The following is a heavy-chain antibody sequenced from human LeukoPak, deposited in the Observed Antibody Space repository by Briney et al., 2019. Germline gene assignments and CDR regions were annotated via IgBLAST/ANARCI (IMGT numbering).Heavy chain of an antibody. V-gene: IGHV5-51*01. CDR2: IYPGDSDT. CDR1: GYRFTSYW. D-gene: IGHD2-15*01. J-gene: IGHJ5*02. Sequence: GESLKISCKGSGYRFTSYWIGWVRQMPGKGLEWMGIIYPGDSDTRYSPSFQGQVTISVDKSTSTAYLQWSSLKASDTAMYYCALTVVVAATPRWFDPWGQGTLVTVSS. CDR3: ALTVVVAATPRWFDP.